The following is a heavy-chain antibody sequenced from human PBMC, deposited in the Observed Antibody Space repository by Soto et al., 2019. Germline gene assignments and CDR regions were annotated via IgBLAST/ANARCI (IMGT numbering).Heavy chain of an antibody. CDR3: ARWSYLDY. V-gene: IGHV3-23*01. D-gene: IGHD3-3*01. CDR2: ISGSDGKT. Sequence: GGSLRLSCAASGFSFGSYALSWVRQAPGKGLEWVSTISGSDGKTFYADSVKGRFSISRDTSQNTLYLQMNSLRADDTAIYYCARWSYLDYWGQGXRVTVYS. CDR1: GFSFGSYA. J-gene: IGHJ4*02.